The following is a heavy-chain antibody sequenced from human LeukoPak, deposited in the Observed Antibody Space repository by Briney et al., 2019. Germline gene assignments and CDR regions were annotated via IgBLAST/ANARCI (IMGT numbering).Heavy chain of an antibody. V-gene: IGHV3-53*01. CDR3: AKDCGYYDSSGYKPRNWFDP. Sequence: GGSLRLSCAASGFTVSSHYISWVRKAPGKGQEWVSVIYSGGSTYYADSVKGRFTICRDNSKNTLYLQMNSLRAEDTAVYYCAKDCGYYDSSGYKPRNWFDPWGQGTLVTVSS. J-gene: IGHJ5*02. CDR1: GFTVSSHY. D-gene: IGHD3-22*01. CDR2: IYSGGST.